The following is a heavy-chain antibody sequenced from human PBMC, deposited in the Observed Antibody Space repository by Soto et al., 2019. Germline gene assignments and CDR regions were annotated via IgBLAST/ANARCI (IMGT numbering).Heavy chain of an antibody. CDR3: AKRRGAGGHFDY. J-gene: IGHJ4*02. CDR1: GFTFSTYA. CDR2: VSSGGGT. Sequence: EVELLESGGGLVQPEGSLRLSCAASGFTFSTYAMGWVRQAPGKGLEWVSVVSSGGGTHYADSVKGRFTVSRDNSKNTLSLQLNSRRDDDTAVYYCAKRRGAGGHFDYWGQGALVTVFS. D-gene: IGHD2-15*01. V-gene: IGHV3-23*01.